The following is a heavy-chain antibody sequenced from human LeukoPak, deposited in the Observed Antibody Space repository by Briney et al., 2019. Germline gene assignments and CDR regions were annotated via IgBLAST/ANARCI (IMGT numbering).Heavy chain of an antibody. CDR3: ARDLGYCTNGVCHTRFDY. V-gene: IGHV1-2*06. D-gene: IGHD2-8*01. CDR1: GYTFTGYY. CDR2: INPNSGGT. J-gene: IGHJ4*02. Sequence: ASVKVSCKASGYTFTGYYMHWVRQAPGQGLEWMGRINPNSGGTNYAQKFQGRVTMTRDTSISTAYMELSRLRSDDTAVYYCARDLGYCTNGVCHTRFDYWGQGTLVAVSS.